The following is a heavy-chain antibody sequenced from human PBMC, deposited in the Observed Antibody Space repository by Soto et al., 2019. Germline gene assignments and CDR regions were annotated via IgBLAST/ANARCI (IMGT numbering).Heavy chain of an antibody. CDR2: ISGSGGST. J-gene: IGHJ3*02. CDR3: AKALVVVVAATNDAFDI. CDR1: GFTFSSYS. D-gene: IGHD2-15*01. V-gene: IGHV3-23*01. Sequence: GVSPRLSFAASGFTFSSYSMSWVRQAPGKGLEWVSAISGSGGSTYYADSVKGRFTISRDNSKNTLYLQMNSLRAEDTAVYYCAKALVVVVAATNDAFDIWGQGTMVTVSS.